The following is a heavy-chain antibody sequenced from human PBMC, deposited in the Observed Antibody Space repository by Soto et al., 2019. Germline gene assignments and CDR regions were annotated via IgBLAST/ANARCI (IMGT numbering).Heavy chain of an antibody. D-gene: IGHD6-13*01. V-gene: IGHV1-18*04. CDR1: GYTFTSYG. CDR3: ARAHDTEQQPWGGWFDP. CDR2: ISAYNGNT. J-gene: IGHJ5*02. Sequence: QVQLVQSGAEVKKPGASVKVSCKASGYTFTSYGISWVRQAPGQGLEWMGWISAYNGNTNYAQKLQGRVTMTTDTSTSPAYMELRSLRSDDTAVYYCARAHDTEQQPWGGWFDPWGQGTLVTVSS.